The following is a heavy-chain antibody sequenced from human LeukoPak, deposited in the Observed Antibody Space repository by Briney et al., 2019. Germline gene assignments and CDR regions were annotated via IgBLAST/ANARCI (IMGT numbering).Heavy chain of an antibody. CDR3: VRDGEGVAISVNYWFDP. Sequence: ASVKVSCKASGFTFTSYDINWVRQATGQGLEWMGWMNPINGNTGYAQKFQGRVTMTRDTSISTAYMELRSLRSDDTAVYYCVRDGEGVAISVNYWFDPWGQGTLVTVSS. CDR1: GFTFTSYD. CDR2: MNPINGNT. J-gene: IGHJ5*02. D-gene: IGHD3-10*01. V-gene: IGHV1-8*01.